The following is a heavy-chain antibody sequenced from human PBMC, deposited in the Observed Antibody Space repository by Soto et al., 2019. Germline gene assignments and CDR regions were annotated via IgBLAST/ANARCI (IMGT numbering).Heavy chain of an antibody. V-gene: IGHV4-30-2*01. CDR3: ARTLLYCSSTSCYNNWFDP. CDR1: GGSISSGGYS. Sequence: PSETLSLTCAVSGGSISSGGYSWSWIRQPPGKGLEWIGYIYHSGSTYYNPSLKSRVTISVDRSKNQFSLKLSSVTAADTAVYYCARTLLYCSSTSCYNNWFDPWGQGTLVTVSS. J-gene: IGHJ5*02. D-gene: IGHD2-2*02. CDR2: IYHSGST.